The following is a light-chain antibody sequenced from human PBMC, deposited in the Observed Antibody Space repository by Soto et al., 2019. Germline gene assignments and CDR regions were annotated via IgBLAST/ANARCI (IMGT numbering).Light chain of an antibody. CDR1: QGISNY. CDR2: AAS. V-gene: IGKV1-27*01. J-gene: IGKJ1*01. CDR3: QKYDSAPWT. Sequence: DIQMTQSPSSLSASVRDRVTITCRASQGISNYLAWYQQKPGKVPKLLIYAASTLQSGVPSRFSGSGSGTDFTLTISSLTPEDVATDYCQKYDSAPWTFGHGTKVEIK.